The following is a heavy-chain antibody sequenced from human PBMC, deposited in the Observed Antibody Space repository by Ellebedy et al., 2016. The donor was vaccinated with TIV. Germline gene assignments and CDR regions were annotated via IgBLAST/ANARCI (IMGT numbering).Heavy chain of an antibody. V-gene: IGHV1-2*06. Sequence: AASVKVSCKASGYTFTAYHMHWVRKTPDQGLEWMGRINLDSGGTAYGQKFQGRVIMTRDTSISTAYMEMSSLRSDDTAVYYCGREEGSTGIDIWGQGTMVTVSS. CDR2: INLDSGGT. J-gene: IGHJ3*02. CDR3: GREEGSTGIDI. CDR1: GYTFTAYH.